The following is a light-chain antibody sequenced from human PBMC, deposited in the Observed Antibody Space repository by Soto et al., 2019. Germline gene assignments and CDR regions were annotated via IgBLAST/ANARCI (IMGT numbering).Light chain of an antibody. CDR2: DVS. Sequence: EIVLTQSPVTLSLSPGERATLSCRASQSVTTFLAWYQQKPGQAPRLLIYDVSNRATGIPARFSGSGSGTDFTLTISSLEPEDFAIYYCQQRINWPLTFGGRTKVEIK. CDR1: QSVTTF. J-gene: IGKJ4*01. CDR3: QQRINWPLT. V-gene: IGKV3-11*01.